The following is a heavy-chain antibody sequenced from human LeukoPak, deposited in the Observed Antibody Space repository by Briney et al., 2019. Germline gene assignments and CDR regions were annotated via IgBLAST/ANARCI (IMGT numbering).Heavy chain of an antibody. J-gene: IGHJ4*02. CDR2: ISGSGGST. CDR3: AGDLTGSYLNY. CDR1: GFTFTSHA. V-gene: IGHV3-23*01. Sequence: QPGGSLRLSCAASGFTFTSHAMSWVRQAPGTGLEWVSVISGSGGSTYYADSVKGRFTISRGNSNNTLYLQMNSLGADDTAVYYCAGDLTGSYLNYWGQGTLVTVSS. D-gene: IGHD1-26*01.